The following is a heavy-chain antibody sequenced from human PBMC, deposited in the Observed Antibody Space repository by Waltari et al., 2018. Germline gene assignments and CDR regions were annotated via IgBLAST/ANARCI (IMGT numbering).Heavy chain of an antibody. D-gene: IGHD4-17*01. CDR2: VSPPSTYI. CDR1: GFTFSTYS. CDR3: ARGTYGDYDY. V-gene: IGHV3-21*01. J-gene: IGHJ4*02. Sequence: EVQLVESGGGLVKPGGSLRLSCAASGFTFSTYSMNWVRQAPGKGLGWVSSVSPPSTYIYYADSVKGRFTVARDNARDSLYLQMNSLTAEDTAFYYCARGTYGDYDYWGQGALVTVSS.